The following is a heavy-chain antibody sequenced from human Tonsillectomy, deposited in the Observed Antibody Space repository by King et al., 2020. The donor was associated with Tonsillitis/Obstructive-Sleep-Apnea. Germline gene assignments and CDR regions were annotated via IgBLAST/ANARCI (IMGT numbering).Heavy chain of an antibody. D-gene: IGHD2-15*01. CDR2: ISSSCSYI. CDR1: GFTFSSYS. J-gene: IGHJ6*02. V-gene: IGHV3-21*01. Sequence: VQLVESGGGLVKPGGSLRLSCAASGFTFSSYSMNWVRQAPGKGLEWVSSISSSCSYIYYADSVKGRFTISRDKAKNSLYLQMNSLRVDDTAVYYCARATEPVAGTSVFYCLGMDVWGQGTTVTVSS. CDR3: ARATEPVAGTSVFYCLGMDV.